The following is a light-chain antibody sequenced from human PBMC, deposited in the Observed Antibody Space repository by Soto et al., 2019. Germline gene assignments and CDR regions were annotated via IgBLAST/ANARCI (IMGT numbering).Light chain of an antibody. V-gene: IGLV4-69*01. Sequence: VLTQSPSASASLGASVKLTCTLSSGHSSYAIAWHQQRPEKGPRYLMKLNSDGSHNKGDGIPDRFSGSSSGAERYLTISSLQSEDEADYYCQTWGTGIPYVFGTGTKLTVL. CDR3: QTWGTGIPYV. J-gene: IGLJ1*01. CDR2: LNSDGSH. CDR1: SGHSSYA.